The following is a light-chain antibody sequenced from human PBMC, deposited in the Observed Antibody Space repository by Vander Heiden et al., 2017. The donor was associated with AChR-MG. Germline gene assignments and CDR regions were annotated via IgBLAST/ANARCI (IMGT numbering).Light chain of an antibody. Sequence: QSVLSQPPSVSGAPGQRVNIPRSGTSSNIRAGPGVHWFQHVSGIATKLLMYGNNNRHTGVPDRFSGSKSGAAASLAITGLQAEDEADYYCQSFDSSLSGDWVFGGGTKLTVL. CDR2: GNN. CDR3: QSFDSSLSGDWV. J-gene: IGLJ3*02. V-gene: IGLV1-40*01. CDR1: SSNIRAGPG.